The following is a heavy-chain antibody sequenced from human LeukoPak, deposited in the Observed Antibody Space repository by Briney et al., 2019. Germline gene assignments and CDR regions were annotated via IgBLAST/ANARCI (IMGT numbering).Heavy chain of an antibody. D-gene: IGHD3-10*01. V-gene: IGHV3-11*04. CDR2: ISPSVTTI. CDR1: GFTFSDYY. Sequence: GGSLRLSCAASGFTFSDYYMSWIRQAPGKGLEWVSHISPSVTTIKYADSVKGRFTISRDNAKNSLYLQMNSLRAEDTAVYYCARVPLQSGIYYFHYYIDVWGKGTTVTVSS. CDR3: ARVPLQSGIYYFHYYIDV. J-gene: IGHJ6*03.